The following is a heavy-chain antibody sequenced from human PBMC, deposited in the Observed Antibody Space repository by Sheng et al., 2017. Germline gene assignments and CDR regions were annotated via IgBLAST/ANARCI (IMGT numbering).Heavy chain of an antibody. CDR1: GFTFSNFA. CDR2: ISYDGANQ. CDR3: ARWPMGAYYLDY. Sequence: QVHLVESGGGVVQPGRSLRLSCAASGFTFSNFAVHWVRQAPGKGLEWVAVISYDGANQYYADSVKGRFTISRDNSKNTLYLQMNSLRAEDTAVYYCARWPMGAYYLDYWGQGTLVTVSS. D-gene: IGHD3-10*01. J-gene: IGHJ4*02. V-gene: IGHV3-30-3*01.